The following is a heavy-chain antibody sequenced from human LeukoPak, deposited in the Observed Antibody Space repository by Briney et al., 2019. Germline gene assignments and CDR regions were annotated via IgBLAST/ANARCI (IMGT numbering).Heavy chain of an antibody. CDR1: GFTFSSYA. J-gene: IGHJ4*02. CDR2: ISGSGGST. Sequence: GGSLRLSCAASGFTFSSYAMSWVRQAPGKGLEWVSAISGSGGSTYYADSVKGRFTISRDNSKNTLYLQMNSLRAEDTAVYYCAKRGLRVPADILPFDYWGQGTLVTVSS. V-gene: IGHV3-23*01. CDR3: AKRGLRVPADILPFDY. D-gene: IGHD2-2*01.